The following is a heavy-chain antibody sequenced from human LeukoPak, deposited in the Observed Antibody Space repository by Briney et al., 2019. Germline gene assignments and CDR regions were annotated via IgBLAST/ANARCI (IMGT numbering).Heavy chain of an antibody. D-gene: IGHD6-13*01. CDR2: IYYSGST. V-gene: IGHV4-59*01. Sequence: SETLSLTCTVSGGSISSYYWSWIRQPPGKGLEWIGYIYYSGSTNYNPSLKSRVTISVDTSKNQFSLKLSSVTAADTAVYYCARGAYSSSWYYLQHWGQGTLVTVSS. CDR3: ARGAYSSSWYYLQH. CDR1: GGSISSYY. J-gene: IGHJ1*01.